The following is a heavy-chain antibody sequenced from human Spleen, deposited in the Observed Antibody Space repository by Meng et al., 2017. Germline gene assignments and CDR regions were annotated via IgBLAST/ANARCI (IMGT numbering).Heavy chain of an antibody. V-gene: IGHV4-34*01. CDR1: GGSFSGYY. CDR2: INHSGST. D-gene: IGHD6-6*01. CDR3: ALIGSSSSEMLHEGFYFDY. Sequence: QVQLQQWGAGLLKPSETLSLTCAVYGGSFSGYYWSWIRQPPGKGLEWIGEINHSGSTNYNPSLKSRVTISVDTSKNQFSLKLSSVTAADTAVYYCALIGSSSSEMLHEGFYFDYWGQGTLVTVSS. J-gene: IGHJ4*02.